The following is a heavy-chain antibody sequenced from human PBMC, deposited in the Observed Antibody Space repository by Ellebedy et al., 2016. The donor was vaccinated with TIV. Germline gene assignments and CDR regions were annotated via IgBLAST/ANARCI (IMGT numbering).Heavy chain of an antibody. J-gene: IGHJ6*02. Sequence: GGSLRLSCAASGFSFSSYWMSWVRQAPGKGLEWVANIRQDGSAKYYADSVKGRFTISRDSAKTSVFLQMNSLGAEDTAVYYCARDGAYGDYSPGHYGLDVWGQGTTVIVSS. CDR2: IRQDGSAK. V-gene: IGHV3-7*03. D-gene: IGHD4-17*01. CDR1: GFSFSSYW. CDR3: ARDGAYGDYSPGHYGLDV.